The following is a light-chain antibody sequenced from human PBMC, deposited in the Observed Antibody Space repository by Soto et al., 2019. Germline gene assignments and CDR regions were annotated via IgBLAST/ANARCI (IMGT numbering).Light chain of an antibody. CDR2: GAS. CDR3: QRYDSLRT. V-gene: IGKV3-20*01. Sequence: EIVLTQSPGTLSLSPGERATLSCRASQSVRSNFLAWYQQKPGQAPRLLIYGASNRATGIPDRFSGSGSGTDFTLTITPLEPEDFAMYYCQRYDSLRTFGQGTKVDIK. CDR1: QSVRSNF. J-gene: IGKJ1*01.